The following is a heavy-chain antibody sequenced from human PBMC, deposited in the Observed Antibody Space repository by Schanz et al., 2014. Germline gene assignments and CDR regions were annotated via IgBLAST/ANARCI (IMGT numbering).Heavy chain of an antibody. CDR1: GFMFEDYA. Sequence: SCVASGFMFEDYAMRCVRHSPGTGLEWVSAISGSGGITYYADAVKGRFAISRDNSKTRLYLQMKRLRAEDTAVYYCEKERLLAISNHRYYGLLVGGTGTTV. J-gene: IGHJ6*03. D-gene: IGHD3-3*01. CDR2: ISGSGGIT. CDR3: EKERLLAISNHRYYGLLV. V-gene: IGHV3-23*01.